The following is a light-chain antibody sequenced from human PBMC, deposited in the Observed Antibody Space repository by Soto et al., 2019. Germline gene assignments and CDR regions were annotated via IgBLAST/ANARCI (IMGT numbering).Light chain of an antibody. Sequence: DIQRTQSPSTLSGSVGDGVTITCRASPRISTWLAWYQQKPGKAPKLLISDASSLETGVPSRFSGSGSGTDFTLTISSLHPEDFANYYCQQTSSTPWTFGQGTKVDIK. CDR2: DAS. J-gene: IGKJ1*01. CDR3: QQTSSTPWT. V-gene: IGKV1-5*01. CDR1: PRISTW.